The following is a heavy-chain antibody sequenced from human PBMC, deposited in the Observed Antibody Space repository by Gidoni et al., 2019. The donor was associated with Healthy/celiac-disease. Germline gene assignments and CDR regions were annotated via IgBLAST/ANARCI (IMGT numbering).Heavy chain of an antibody. V-gene: IGHV4-39*01. CDR3: ARRSVETPFDY. CDR2: IYYSGST. Sequence: QLQLQESGPGLVKPSETLSLTCTVSGGSISSSSYYWGWIRQPPGKGLEWIGSIYYSGSTHYNPSLKSRVTISVDTSKNQFSLKLSSVTAADTAVYYCARRSVETPFDYWGQGTLVTVSS. CDR1: GGSISSSSYY. D-gene: IGHD3-10*01. J-gene: IGHJ4*02.